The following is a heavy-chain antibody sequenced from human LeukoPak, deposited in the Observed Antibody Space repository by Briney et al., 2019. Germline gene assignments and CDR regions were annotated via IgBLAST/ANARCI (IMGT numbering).Heavy chain of an antibody. J-gene: IGHJ3*02. CDR1: GYTFASYY. V-gene: IGHV1-46*01. D-gene: IGHD3-3*01. CDR3: ARGPYYDFWSGYSDAFDI. CDR2: INPSGGST. Sequence: ASVKVSCKASGYTFASYYMHWVRQAPRQGLEWMGIINPSGGSTSYAQKFQGRVTMTRDMSTSTVYMELSSLRSEDTAVYYCARGPYYDFWSGYSDAFDIWGQGTMVTVSS.